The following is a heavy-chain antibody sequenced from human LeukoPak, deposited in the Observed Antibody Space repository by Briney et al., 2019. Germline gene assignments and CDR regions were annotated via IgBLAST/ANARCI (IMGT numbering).Heavy chain of an antibody. J-gene: IGHJ4*02. CDR1: GFTFDDYG. D-gene: IGHD6-13*01. V-gene: IGHV3-20*04. Sequence: GGSLRLSCAASGFTFDDYGMSWVRQAPGKGLEWVSGVTWNGGRTGYTDSVKGRFTISRDNAKNSLYLQMNSLRAEDTAFYYCARDRRGSWFFDYWGQGTLVTVSS. CDR2: VTWNGGRT. CDR3: ARDRRGSWFFDY.